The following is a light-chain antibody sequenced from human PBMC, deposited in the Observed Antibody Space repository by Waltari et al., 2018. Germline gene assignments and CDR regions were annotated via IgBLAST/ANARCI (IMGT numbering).Light chain of an antibody. CDR3: SSYAGSSKGV. CDR1: SSDVGNDKR. J-gene: IGLJ2*01. CDR2: AVS. V-gene: IGLV2-23*02. Sequence: QSALTQPASVSGSPGQSITIPCTGTSSDVGNDKRVSGYQQHPGKAPKLMIYAVSKRPSGVSDRFSGSKSGDMASLTISGLQPEDEAEYFCSSYAGSSKGVFGGGTKVTVL.